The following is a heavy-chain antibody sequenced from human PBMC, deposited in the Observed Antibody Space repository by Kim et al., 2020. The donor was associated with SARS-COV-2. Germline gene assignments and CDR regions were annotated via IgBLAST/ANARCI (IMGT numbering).Heavy chain of an antibody. D-gene: IGHD2-15*01. V-gene: IGHV1-46*01. CDR2: GST. Sequence: GSTSYAQKFQGRVTMTRDTSTSTVYMELSSLRSEDTAVYYCARDDGPASDWGQGTLVTVSS. J-gene: IGHJ4*02. CDR3: ARDDGPASD.